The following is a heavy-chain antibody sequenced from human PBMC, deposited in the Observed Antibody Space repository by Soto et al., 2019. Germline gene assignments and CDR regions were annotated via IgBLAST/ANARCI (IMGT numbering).Heavy chain of an antibody. V-gene: IGHV1-2*04. CDR3: AKPGTCITIFGVVMPDYYYYYYMDV. J-gene: IGHJ6*03. Sequence: ASVKVSCKASGYTFTGYYMHWVRQAPGQGLEWMGWINPNSGGTNYAQKFQGWVTMTRDTSISTAYMELSRLRSDDTAVYYCAKPGTCITIFGVVMPDYYYYYYMDVWGKGTTVTVSS. CDR2: INPNSGGT. D-gene: IGHD3-3*01. CDR1: GYTFTGYY.